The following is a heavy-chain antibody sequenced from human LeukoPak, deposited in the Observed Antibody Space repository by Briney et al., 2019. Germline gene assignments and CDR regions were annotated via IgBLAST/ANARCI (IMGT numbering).Heavy chain of an antibody. CDR3: ARDQSRKQQTAP. V-gene: IGHV3-21*01. Sequence: GGSLRLSCAASGFTFSSYSMNWVRQAPGKGLEWVSSISSSSSYINYADSVKGRFTISRDNAKNSLYLQMNSLRAEDTAVYYCARDQSRKQQTAPWGQGTLVTVSS. CDR2: ISSSSSYI. D-gene: IGHD6-13*01. J-gene: IGHJ5*02. CDR1: GFTFSSYS.